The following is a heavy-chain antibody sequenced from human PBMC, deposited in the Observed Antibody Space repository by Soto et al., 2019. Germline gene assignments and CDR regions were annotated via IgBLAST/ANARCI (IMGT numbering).Heavy chain of an antibody. CDR1: GDYINSGGYS. CDR3: ARVTDY. Sequence: PSETLSISCAVYGDYINSGGYSWSWIRQPPGKGLEWIGYMYHSGSTYYNPSLKSRVTISIDRSKNQFSLKLSSVTAADTAVYYWARVTDYWGQGILLTISS. V-gene: IGHV4-30-2*01. J-gene: IGHJ4*02. CDR2: MYHSGST.